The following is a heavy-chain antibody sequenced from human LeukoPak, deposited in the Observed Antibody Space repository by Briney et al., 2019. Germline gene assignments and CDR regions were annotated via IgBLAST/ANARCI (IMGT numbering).Heavy chain of an antibody. D-gene: IGHD2-2*01. Sequence: GGCLTVSYAASGFIFSTYGMSWVRQAPGKGLEWVSGISGSGGTTYYADSVKGRFTISRDNSKNTLYLQMNSLRAEDTAVYYCAKLVITAAIRGGAFDIWGQGTIVTVSS. V-gene: IGHV3-23*01. J-gene: IGHJ3*02. CDR1: GFIFSTYG. CDR3: AKLVITAAIRGGAFDI. CDR2: ISGSGGTT.